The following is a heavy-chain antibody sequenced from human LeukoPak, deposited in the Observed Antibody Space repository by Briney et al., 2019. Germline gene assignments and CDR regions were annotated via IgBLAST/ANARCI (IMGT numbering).Heavy chain of an antibody. Sequence: PGRSLRLSCAASGFTFSSYGMHWVRQAPGKGLEWVAVIWYDGSNKYYADSVKGRFTISRDNSKNTLYLQMNSLRAEDTAVYYCARDGIAVAGTGYYYFDYWGQGTLVTVSS. D-gene: IGHD6-19*01. CDR1: GFTFSSYG. CDR3: ARDGIAVAGTGYYYFDY. V-gene: IGHV3-33*01. CDR2: IWYDGSNK. J-gene: IGHJ4*02.